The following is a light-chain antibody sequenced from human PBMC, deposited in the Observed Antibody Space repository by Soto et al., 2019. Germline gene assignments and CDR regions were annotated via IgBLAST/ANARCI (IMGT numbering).Light chain of an antibody. V-gene: IGKV3-15*01. Sequence: EIVPTQSPSTLSASPGDRATLSCRASQTIGSWLAWYQQKPGQAPKLLIYGASTMASGIPARFSGSGSGTYFTLTISSLQPEDVAIYYCQQSSTTPLTFGGGTKVDNK. CDR2: GAS. CDR1: QTIGSW. J-gene: IGKJ4*02. CDR3: QQSSTTPLT.